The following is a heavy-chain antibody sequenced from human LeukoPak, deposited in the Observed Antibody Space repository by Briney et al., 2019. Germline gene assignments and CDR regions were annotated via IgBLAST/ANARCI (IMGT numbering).Heavy chain of an antibody. CDR1: GFTFSSYA. D-gene: IGHD4-17*01. Sequence: PGGSLRLSCAASGFTFSSYAMHWVRQAPGKGLEWVAVISYDGSNKYYADSVKGRFTISRDNSKNTLYLQMNSLRAEDTAVYYCARSALDYGDYRNNFDYWGQGTLVTVSS. V-gene: IGHV3-30-3*01. J-gene: IGHJ4*02. CDR2: ISYDGSNK. CDR3: ARSALDYGDYRNNFDY.